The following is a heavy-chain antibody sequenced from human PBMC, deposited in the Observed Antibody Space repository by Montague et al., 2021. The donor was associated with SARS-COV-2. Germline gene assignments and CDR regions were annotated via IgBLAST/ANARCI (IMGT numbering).Heavy chain of an antibody. V-gene: IGHV4-34*01. CDR3: ARGVRQLGVRYYYYYIDV. Sequence: SETLSLTCAVYGGSFSGYYWSWIRQPPGKGLEWIGEINHSGSTNYNPSLKGRVTISMDTSKNQFSLKLSSVTAADTAVYYCARGVRQLGVRYYYYYIDVWDKGTTVTVSS. J-gene: IGHJ6*03. D-gene: IGHD6-6*01. CDR1: GGSFSGYY. CDR2: INHSGST.